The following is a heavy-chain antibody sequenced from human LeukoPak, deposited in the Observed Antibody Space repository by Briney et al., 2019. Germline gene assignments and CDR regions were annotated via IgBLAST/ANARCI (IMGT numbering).Heavy chain of an antibody. CDR1: GFTFSRYW. V-gene: IGHV3-7*01. CDR2: IKQDGSEK. J-gene: IGHJ6*03. CDR3: ARGAPRGAARPGWKHMDV. D-gene: IGHD6-6*01. Sequence: PGGSLRLSCAASGFTFSRYWMSWVRQAPGKGPEWVANIKQDGSEKYYVDSVRGRFTISRDKARTSLYLQMNSLRAEDTAVYYCARGAPRGAARPGWKHMDVWGKGTTVTVSS.